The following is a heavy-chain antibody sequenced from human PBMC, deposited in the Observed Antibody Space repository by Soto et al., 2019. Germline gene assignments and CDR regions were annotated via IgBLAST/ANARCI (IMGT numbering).Heavy chain of an antibody. CDR1: GDSISSYY. CDR3: ARDRTSVNWYFDL. CDR2: IHYTGNT. V-gene: IGHV4-59*01. D-gene: IGHD2-2*01. J-gene: IGHJ2*01. Sequence: QVQLQESGPGLVKPSETLSLTCTVSGDSISSYYWSWIRQPPGKGLEWIGYIHYTGNTNHNPSLKSRGWVPVDTSKNQFSLKLSAVTAADTAVYYCARDRTSVNWYFDLWGRGTLVSVSS.